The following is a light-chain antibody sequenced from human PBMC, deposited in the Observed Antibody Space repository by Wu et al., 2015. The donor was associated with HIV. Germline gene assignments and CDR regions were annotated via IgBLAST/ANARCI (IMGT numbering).Light chain of an antibody. J-gene: IGKJ2*03. CDR2: GAS. V-gene: IGKV3-20*01. CDR1: QSVSTY. CDR3: QQYGTSPPYS. Sequence: ESVLTQSPGTLSLSPGERVTLSCRASQSVSTYLAWYQYKPGQAPRLLIYGASSRATGIPDRFSGSGSGTDFTLTISRLEPEDFAVYYCQQYGTSPPYSFGQETKLEIK.